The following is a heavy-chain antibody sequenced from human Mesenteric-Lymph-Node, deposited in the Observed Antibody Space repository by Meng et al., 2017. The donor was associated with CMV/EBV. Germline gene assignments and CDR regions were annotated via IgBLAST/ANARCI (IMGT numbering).Heavy chain of an antibody. V-gene: IGHV4-39*01. CDR2: IYYSGST. J-gene: IGHJ4*02. CDR1: GGSIRSSSYY. D-gene: IGHD6-25*01. Sequence: SETLSLTCNVSGGSIRSSSYYWGWIRQPPGKGLEWIGSIYYSGSTYYNPSLKSRVTISVDTSKKQFSLKLSSVTAADTAVYYCAGLVIAAIGKFDFWGQGTLVTVSS. CDR3: AGLVIAAIGKFDF.